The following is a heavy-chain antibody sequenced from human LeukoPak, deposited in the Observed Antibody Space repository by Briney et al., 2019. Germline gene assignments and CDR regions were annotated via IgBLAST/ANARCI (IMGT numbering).Heavy chain of an antibody. CDR3: ARHEYFGGTDRNYYFDY. Sequence: NPSETLSLTCTVSGGSISSYYWSWIRQPPGKGLEWIGYIYYSGSTNYNPSLKSRVTISVHTSKNQFSLKLSSVTAADTAVYYCARHEYFGGTDRNYYFDYWGQGTLVTVSS. CDR2: IYYSGST. J-gene: IGHJ4*02. V-gene: IGHV4-59*08. CDR1: GGSISSYY. D-gene: IGHD4-23*01.